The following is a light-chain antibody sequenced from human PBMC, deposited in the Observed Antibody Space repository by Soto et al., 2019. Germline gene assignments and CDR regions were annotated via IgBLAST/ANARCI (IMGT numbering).Light chain of an antibody. CDR3: QQYSNWPPSWA. V-gene: IGKV3-15*01. Sequence: EIVMTQSPATLSVSPGERATLSCRASQNVGSNLAWYQQKPGQAPRLLIYGASTRATDIPARFSGSGSDTEFSLTISSLQSEDFAVYYCQQYSNWPPSWAFGQGTQVDIK. CDR1: QNVGSN. J-gene: IGKJ1*01. CDR2: GAS.